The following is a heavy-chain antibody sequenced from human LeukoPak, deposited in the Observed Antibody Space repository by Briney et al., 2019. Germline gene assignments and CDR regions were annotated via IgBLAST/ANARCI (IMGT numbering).Heavy chain of an antibody. CDR1: GFTFSSYG. V-gene: IGHV3-30*02. D-gene: IGHD2-2*01. J-gene: IGHJ4*02. CDR3: ARDYTYIVVVPAAFDY. CDR2: IRYDGSNK. Sequence: GGSLRLSCAASGFTFSSYGMHWVRQAPGKGLEWVAFIRYDGSNKYYADSVKGRFTISRDNSKNSLYLQMNSLRAEDTAVYYCARDYTYIVVVPAAFDYWGQGTLVTVSS.